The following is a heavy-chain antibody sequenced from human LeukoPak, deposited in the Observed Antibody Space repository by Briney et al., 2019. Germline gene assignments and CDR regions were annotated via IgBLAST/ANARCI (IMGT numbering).Heavy chain of an antibody. Sequence: ASVTVSCTVSGYTLTELSMHWVRQAPGKGLEWMGGFDPEDGETIYAQKFQGRVTTTEDTSTDTAYMELSSLRSEDTAVYYCATEGTLNDYYDSSGYFRYFDYWGQGTLVTVSS. V-gene: IGHV1-24*01. D-gene: IGHD3-22*01. CDR3: ATEGTLNDYYDSSGYFRYFDY. J-gene: IGHJ4*02. CDR1: GYTLTELS. CDR2: FDPEDGET.